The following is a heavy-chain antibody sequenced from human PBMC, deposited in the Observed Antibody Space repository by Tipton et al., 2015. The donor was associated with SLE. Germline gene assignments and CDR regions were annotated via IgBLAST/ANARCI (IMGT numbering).Heavy chain of an antibody. J-gene: IGHJ4*02. CDR2: ISHGGST. V-gene: IGHV4-34*01. Sequence: LRLSCAVYGGSFTGYYWRWIRQPPGKGLEWIGEISHGGSTNYNPSLKSRVTISMDTSKNQFSLKLSSVTAADTAVYYCAYSRRIAIFGVVDDFWSQGTLVTVSP. CDR3: AYSRRIAIFGVVDDF. D-gene: IGHD3-3*01. CDR1: GGSFTGYY.